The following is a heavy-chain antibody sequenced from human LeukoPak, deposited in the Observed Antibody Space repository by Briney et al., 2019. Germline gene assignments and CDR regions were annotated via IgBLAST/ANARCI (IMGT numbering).Heavy chain of an antibody. CDR1: GFTFSSYA. D-gene: IGHD2-21*02. V-gene: IGHV3-30*04. J-gene: IGHJ6*02. CDR3: ARDEVTHISEYYYYYGMDV. Sequence: GRSLRLSSAASGFTFSSYAMHWVRQAPGKGLEWVAVISYDGSNKYYADSVKGRFTISRVNSKNTLYLQMNSLRAEDTAVYYCARDEVTHISEYYYYYGMDVWGQGTTVTVSS. CDR2: ISYDGSNK.